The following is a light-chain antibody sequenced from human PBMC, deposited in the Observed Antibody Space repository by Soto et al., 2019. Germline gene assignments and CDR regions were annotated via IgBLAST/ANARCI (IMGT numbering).Light chain of an antibody. J-gene: IGLJ1*01. V-gene: IGLV2-14*03. CDR3: SSYTTSRTLYV. CDR2: EVN. CDR1: SSDVGAYNF. Sequence: QSALTQPASVSGSPGQSITISCTGTSSDVGAYNFVSWYQQHPGKAPKLIIYEVNTRASGISHRFSGSKSGNTASLTISGLQAEDDADYYCSSYTTSRTLYVFGTGTQLTVL.